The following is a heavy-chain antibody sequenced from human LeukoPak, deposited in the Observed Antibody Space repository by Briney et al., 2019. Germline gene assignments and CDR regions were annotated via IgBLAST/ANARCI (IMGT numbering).Heavy chain of an antibody. CDR2: ISAYNGNT. J-gene: IGHJ4*02. CDR3: ARAFVVVVAATGGPLDY. CDR1: GYTFTSYG. D-gene: IGHD2-15*01. Sequence: ASVKVCCKASGYTFTSYGIIWVRQAPGQGLEWMGWISAYNGNTNYAQKLQGRVTMTTDTSTSTAYMELRSLRSDDTAVYYCARAFVVVVAATGGPLDYWGQGTLVTVSS. V-gene: IGHV1-18*01.